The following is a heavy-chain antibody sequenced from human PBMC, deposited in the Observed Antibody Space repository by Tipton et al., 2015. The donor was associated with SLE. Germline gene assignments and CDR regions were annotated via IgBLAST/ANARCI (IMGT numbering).Heavy chain of an antibody. V-gene: IGHV4-59*01. J-gene: IGHJ3*02. CDR2: IDDSGTT. Sequence: TLSLTCTVSGAFSGYFWSWVRQPPGKGLEWIGYIDDSGTTNFNPFLKSRVIMSEDTSKNQFSLRLSSVTAADTAVHYCARGRSYGYRDAFDIWGHGTVVSVSS. CDR3: ARGRSYGYRDAFDI. CDR1: GAFSGYF. D-gene: IGHD5-18*01.